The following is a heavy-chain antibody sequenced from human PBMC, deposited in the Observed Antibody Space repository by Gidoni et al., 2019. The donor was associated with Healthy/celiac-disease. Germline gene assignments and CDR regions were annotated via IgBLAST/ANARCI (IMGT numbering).Heavy chain of an antibody. V-gene: IGHV4-61*01. D-gene: IGHD1-26*01. CDR2: IYYSGST. J-gene: IGHJ6*02. CDR1: GGSVSSGSYY. Sequence: QVQLQESGPGLVKPSETLSLTCTVSGGSVSSGSYYWSWIRQPPGKGLGWIGYIYYSGSTNYNPSLKSRVTISVDTSKNQFSLKLSSVTAADTAVYYCARDEGGATSYYYYGMDVWGQGTTVTVSS. CDR3: ARDEGGATSYYYYGMDV.